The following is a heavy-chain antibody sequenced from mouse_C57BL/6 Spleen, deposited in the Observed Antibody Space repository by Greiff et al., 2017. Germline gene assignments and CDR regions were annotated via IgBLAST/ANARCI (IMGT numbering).Heavy chain of an antibody. D-gene: IGHD1-1*01. Sequence: QVQLQQSGAELVRPGASVTLSCKASGYTFTDYEMHWVKQTPVHGLEWIGAIDPETGGTAYNQKFKGKAILTADKSSSTAYMELRSLTAEDSAVYYCTRNYGSSYEFAYWGQGTLVTVSA. V-gene: IGHV1-15*01. CDR2: IDPETGGT. CDR3: TRNYGSSYEFAY. J-gene: IGHJ3*01. CDR1: GYTFTDYE.